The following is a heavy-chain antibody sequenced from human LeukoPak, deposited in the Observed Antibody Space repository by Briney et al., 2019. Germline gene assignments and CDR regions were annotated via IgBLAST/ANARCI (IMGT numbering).Heavy chain of an antibody. D-gene: IGHD5-18*01. CDR1: GFTFSSYW. Sequence: GGSLRLSCAASGFTFSSYWMYWVRQTPEKGLVWVSGISHDGSRTRYADSVKGRFTISRDNAKDSLYLQMNTLRVEDTAVYYCVRDSSYIFGFSWGQGTLVTVSS. CDR3: VRDSSYIFGFS. V-gene: IGHV3-74*01. CDR2: ISHDGSRT. J-gene: IGHJ1*01.